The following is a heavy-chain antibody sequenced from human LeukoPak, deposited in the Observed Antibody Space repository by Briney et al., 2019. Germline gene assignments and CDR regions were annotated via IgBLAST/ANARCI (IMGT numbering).Heavy chain of an antibody. CDR3: ARVVLISYFDY. D-gene: IGHD2-8*01. V-gene: IGHV3-48*01. CDR1: GFTFSSYS. Sequence: TGGSLRLSCAASGFTFSSYSMNWVRQAPGKGLEWVSYISSSSSSIYYADSVKGRFTISRDNAKNSLYLQMNSLRAEDTAVYYCARVVLISYFDYWGQGTLVTVSS. CDR2: ISSSSSSI. J-gene: IGHJ4*02.